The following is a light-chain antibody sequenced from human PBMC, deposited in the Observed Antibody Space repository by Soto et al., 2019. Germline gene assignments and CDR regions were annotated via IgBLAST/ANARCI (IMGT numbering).Light chain of an antibody. CDR2: GAS. Sequence: DIQMTQSPSSVSASVGDRVTVTCRASQGISNWLAWYQQQAGRAPKLLISGASNLQSGVPSRFSGSRSGTDFNLTISSLQPVDFATYHCQQANRFPITFGHGTRLEIK. CDR1: QGISNW. CDR3: QQANRFPIT. J-gene: IGKJ5*01. V-gene: IGKV1-12*01.